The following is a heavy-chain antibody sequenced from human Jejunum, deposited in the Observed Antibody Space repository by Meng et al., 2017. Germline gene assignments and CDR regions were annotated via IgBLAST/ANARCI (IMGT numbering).Heavy chain of an antibody. CDR3: ARQAIYYSPGTMNPYCFYAMGV. J-gene: IGHJ6*02. V-gene: IGHV4-59*08. CDR1: GGSISSHY. Sequence: SETLSLTCTVSGGSISSHYWNWIRQPPGKGLEWIGYIYNGGSTNYNPSLKSRVTISVDTSKNQFSLRLSSLTAADTAVYYFARQAIYYSPGTMNPYCFYAMGVWGQGTTVTVSS. CDR2: IYNGGST. D-gene: IGHD3-10*01.